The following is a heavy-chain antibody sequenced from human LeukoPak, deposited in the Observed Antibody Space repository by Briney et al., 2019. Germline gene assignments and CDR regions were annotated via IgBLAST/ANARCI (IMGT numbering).Heavy chain of an antibody. CDR2: IIPIFGTA. Sequence: SVKVSCKASGGTFSSYAISWVRQAPGQGLEWMGGIIPIFGTANYAQKFQGRVTITADESTSTAYMELSSLRSEDTAVYYCATYSSGWCGEAFDIWGQGTMVTVSS. V-gene: IGHV1-69*13. D-gene: IGHD6-19*01. CDR3: ATYSSGWCGEAFDI. J-gene: IGHJ3*02. CDR1: GGTFSSYA.